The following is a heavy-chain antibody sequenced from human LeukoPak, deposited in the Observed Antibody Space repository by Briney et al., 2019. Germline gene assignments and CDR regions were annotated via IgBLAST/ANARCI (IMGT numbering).Heavy chain of an antibody. CDR1: GFTFSDHA. J-gene: IGHJ4*02. CDR3: ARGDDSGYYDYFDY. D-gene: IGHD3-22*01. CDR2: INGNGGGS. Sequence: PGGSLRLSCAASGFTFSDHAMSWVRQAPAKGLEWVSSINGNGGGSYYIDSVKGRFTVSRDFSKNTVFLHMNSLRAEDTAMYYCARGDDSGYYDYFDYWGQGALVTVSS. V-gene: IGHV3-23*01.